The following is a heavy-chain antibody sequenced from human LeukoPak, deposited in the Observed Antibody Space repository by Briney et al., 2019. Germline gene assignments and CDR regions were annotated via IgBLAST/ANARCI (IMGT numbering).Heavy chain of an antibody. V-gene: IGHV4-59*12. CDR3: ARDASGILDY. CDR1: GGSISSYY. J-gene: IGHJ4*02. D-gene: IGHD3-10*01. CDR2: IYYSGST. Sequence: SETLSLTCTVSGGSISSYYWSWIRQPPGKGLEWIGYIYYSGSTNYNPSLKSRVTISVDRSKNQFSLKLSSVTAADTAVYYCARDASGILDYWGQGTLVTVSS.